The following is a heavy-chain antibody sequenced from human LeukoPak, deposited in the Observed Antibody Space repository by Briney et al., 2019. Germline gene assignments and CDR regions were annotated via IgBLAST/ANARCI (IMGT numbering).Heavy chain of an antibody. Sequence: KPPETLSLTCTVSGGSISGSHFYWGWIRQPPGKGLEWVGCIYYSGSPYYSPSLESRVTISVDTSRKHFSLKLSSVTAADTAVYYCARYFRSGPNISWGQGTLVTVSS. D-gene: IGHD3-3*01. J-gene: IGHJ5*02. CDR2: IYYSGSP. CDR1: GGSISGSHFY. CDR3: ARYFRSGPNIS. V-gene: IGHV4-39*02.